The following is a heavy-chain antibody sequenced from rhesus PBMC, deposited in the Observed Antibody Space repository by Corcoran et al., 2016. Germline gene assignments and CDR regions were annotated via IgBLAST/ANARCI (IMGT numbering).Heavy chain of an antibody. J-gene: IGHJ6*01. CDR2: IYWNDDK. V-gene: IGHV2-1*01. D-gene: IGHD2-27*01. Sequence: QVTLKESGPALVKPTQTLTLTCTFSGFSLRPSGMGVGWIRQPSRKTLEWLAHIYWNDDKYFRTSLKSRLTISKDTSKNQVVLTMTNMDPVDTATYYCAHTGVVLTQFDYWGQGVVVTVSS. CDR3: AHTGVVLTQFDY. CDR1: GFSLRPSGMG.